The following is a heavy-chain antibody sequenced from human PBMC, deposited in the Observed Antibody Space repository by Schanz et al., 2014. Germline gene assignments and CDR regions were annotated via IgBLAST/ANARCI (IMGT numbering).Heavy chain of an antibody. V-gene: IGHV4-34*01. D-gene: IGHD3-16*01. CDR1: GGSFSGYW. CDR2: VNHGGYT. J-gene: IGHJ6*02. Sequence: QLQESGPGLVRPSETLSLTCAFSGGSFSGYWWTWVRQSPGKGLEWIGEVNHGGYTNCNPSLKSRVTISGDTSKKEVSRTLRFVTAADTAVYYCVVGDVGAHSYFYYGMEVWGQGTTVTVSS. CDR3: VVGDVGAHSYFYYGMEV.